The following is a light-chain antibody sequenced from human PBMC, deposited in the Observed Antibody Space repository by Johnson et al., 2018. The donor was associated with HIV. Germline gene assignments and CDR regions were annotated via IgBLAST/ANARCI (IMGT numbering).Light chain of an antibody. CDR2: ENN. CDR1: ISNIGDNF. J-gene: IGLJ1*01. V-gene: IGLV1-51*02. Sequence: QSVLTQPPSVSAAPGHKVTISCSGSISNIGDNFVSWYQQFPGTAPKLLIYENNRRPSGIPDRFSGSKSGTSATLGITRLQTGHEADYYCGTGDSSLCGGVFGPGTKVTVL. CDR3: GTGDSSLCGGV.